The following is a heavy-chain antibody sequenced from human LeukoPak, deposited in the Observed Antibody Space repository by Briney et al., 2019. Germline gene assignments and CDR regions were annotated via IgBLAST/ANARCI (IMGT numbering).Heavy chain of an antibody. Sequence: SETLSLTCTVSGGSISSSSYYWGWIRQPPGKGLEWIGSIYYSGSTYYNPSLKSRVTISVDTSKNQFSLKLSSVTAADTAVYYCARETGSSWYRYYYMDVWGKGTTVTVSS. J-gene: IGHJ6*03. CDR2: IYYSGST. CDR1: GGSISSSSYY. V-gene: IGHV4-39*07. D-gene: IGHD6-13*01. CDR3: ARETGSSWYRYYYMDV.